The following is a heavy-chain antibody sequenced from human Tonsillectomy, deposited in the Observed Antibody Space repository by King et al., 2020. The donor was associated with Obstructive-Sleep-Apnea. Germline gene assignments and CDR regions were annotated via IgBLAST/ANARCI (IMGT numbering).Heavy chain of an antibody. CDR3: ARSLDSSGYYYTNY. V-gene: IGHV4-59*08. J-gene: IGHJ4*02. D-gene: IGHD3-22*01. CDR2: IYYREST. CDR1: GGSISSYY. Sequence: QLQESGPGLGKPSETLSLTCTVSGGSISSYYWSWIRQPPGKGLGWSGYIYYRESTNYNPSLKIRVTIQVDRSKNQFSLTLSSVTAADTAVYYFARSLDSSGYYYTNYWGQGTLVTVSS.